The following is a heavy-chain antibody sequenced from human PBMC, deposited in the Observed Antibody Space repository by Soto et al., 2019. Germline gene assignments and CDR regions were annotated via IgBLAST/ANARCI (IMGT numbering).Heavy chain of an antibody. Sequence: QVQLVQSGAEVKKPGSSVKVSCKASGGTFSSYAISWVRQAPGQGLEWMGGIIPIFGTANYAQKFQGRVTLTADESTSTAYMELSSLRSEDTAVYYCARDSRGYCSSTSCYEGDYYYYGMDVWGQGTTVTVSS. J-gene: IGHJ6*02. D-gene: IGHD2-2*01. CDR1: GGTFSSYA. CDR3: ARDSRGYCSSTSCYEGDYYYYGMDV. CDR2: IIPIFGTA. V-gene: IGHV1-69*01.